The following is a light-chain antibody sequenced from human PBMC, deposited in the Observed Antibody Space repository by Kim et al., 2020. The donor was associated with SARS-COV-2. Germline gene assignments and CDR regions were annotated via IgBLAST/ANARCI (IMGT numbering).Light chain of an antibody. CDR2: GAS. Sequence: EIVLTQSPGTLSLSPGERATLSCRASQSVTSSYLAWHQQKPGQAPRLLIYGASSRATGIPDRFSGSGSGTDFTLTISRLEPEDFAVYYCQQYDTFGQGTRLEIK. CDR3: QQYDT. J-gene: IGKJ5*01. V-gene: IGKV3-20*01. CDR1: QSVTSSY.